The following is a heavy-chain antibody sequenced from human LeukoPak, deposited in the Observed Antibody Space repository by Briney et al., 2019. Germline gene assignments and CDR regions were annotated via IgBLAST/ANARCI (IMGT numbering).Heavy chain of an antibody. CDR1: GFTFSSYA. D-gene: IGHD3-10*01. Sequence: HPGGSLRLSCAASGFTFSSYAMSWVRQAPGKGLEWVSGISGSGGNTYYADSVKGRFTISRDNPKNTLHLQMNAPRAEDTAVYYCAKDSYGTGYGTDVWGQGTTVTVSS. J-gene: IGHJ6*02. V-gene: IGHV3-23*01. CDR2: ISGSGGNT. CDR3: AKDSYGTGYGTDV.